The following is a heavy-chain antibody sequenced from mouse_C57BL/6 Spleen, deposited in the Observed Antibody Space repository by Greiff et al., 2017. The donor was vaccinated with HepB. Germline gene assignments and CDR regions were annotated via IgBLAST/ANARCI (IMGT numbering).Heavy chain of an antibody. CDR1: GYSFTGYY. J-gene: IGHJ2*01. CDR2: INPSTGGT. Sequence: VQLQQSGPELVKPGASVKISCKASGYSFTGYYMNWVKQSPEKSLEWIGEINPSTGGTTYNQKFKAKATLTVDKSSSTAYMQLKSLTSEDSAVYYCARHGSSCFDYWGQGTTLTVSS. V-gene: IGHV1-42*01. D-gene: IGHD1-1*01. CDR3: ARHGSSCFDY.